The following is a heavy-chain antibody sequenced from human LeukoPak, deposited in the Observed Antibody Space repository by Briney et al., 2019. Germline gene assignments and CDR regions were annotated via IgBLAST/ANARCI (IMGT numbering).Heavy chain of an antibody. Sequence: PGGSLRLSCAASGFTFSSYAMSWVRQAPGKGLEWVSAISGSGGSTYYADSVKGRFTISRDNSKNTLYLQMNSLRLEDTAVYYCARDSFGIAAVGFDYWGQGTLVTVSS. CDR1: GFTFSSYA. CDR3: ARDSFGIAAVGFDY. V-gene: IGHV3-23*01. J-gene: IGHJ4*02. D-gene: IGHD6-13*01. CDR2: ISGSGGST.